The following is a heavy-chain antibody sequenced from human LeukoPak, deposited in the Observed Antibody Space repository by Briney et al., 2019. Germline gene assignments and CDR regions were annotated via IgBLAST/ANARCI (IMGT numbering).Heavy chain of an antibody. CDR2: IYYSGST. V-gene: IGHV4-59*01. CDR3: ARSLRPSSWYDY. CDR1: GGSISSYY. J-gene: IGHJ4*02. D-gene: IGHD6-13*01. Sequence: SETLSITCTVSGGSISSYYWSWIRQPPGKGLEWIGYIYYSGSTNYNPSLKSRVTISVDTSKNQFSLKLSSVTAADTAVYYCARSLRPSSWYDYWGQGTLVTVSS.